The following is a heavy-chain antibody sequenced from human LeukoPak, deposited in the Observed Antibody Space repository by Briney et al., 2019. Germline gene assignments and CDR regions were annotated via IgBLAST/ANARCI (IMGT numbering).Heavy chain of an antibody. D-gene: IGHD6-19*01. Sequence: SETLSLTCTVAGGSISSGSYYWSWIRQPAGKGLEWIGRIYTSGSTNYNPSLKSRVTISVDTSKNQFSLKLSSVTAADTAVYYCARVGSGWYGGWFDPWGQGTLVTVSS. J-gene: IGHJ5*02. V-gene: IGHV4-61*02. CDR2: IYTSGST. CDR1: GGSISSGSYY. CDR3: ARVGSGWYGGWFDP.